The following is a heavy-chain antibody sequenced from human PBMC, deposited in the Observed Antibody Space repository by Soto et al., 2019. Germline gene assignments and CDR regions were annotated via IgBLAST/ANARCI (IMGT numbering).Heavy chain of an antibody. CDR1: GFTFSSYG. Sequence: PGGSLRLSCAASGFTFSSYGMHWVRQAPGKGLEWVAVIWYDGSNKYYADSVKGRFTISRDNSKNTLYLQMNSLRAEDTAVYYCARETTGSGSTPSYWGHGTQVTVSS. J-gene: IGHJ4*01. V-gene: IGHV3-33*01. CDR2: IWYDGSNK. D-gene: IGHD3-10*01. CDR3: ARETTGSGSTPSY.